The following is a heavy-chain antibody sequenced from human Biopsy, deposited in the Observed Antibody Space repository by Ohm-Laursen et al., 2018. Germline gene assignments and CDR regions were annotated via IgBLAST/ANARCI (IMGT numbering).Heavy chain of an antibody. CDR1: GYTLVELS. J-gene: IGHJ3*01. V-gene: IGHV1-24*01. Sequence: SVKVSCKVSGYTLVELSMHWVRQAPGKGLEWMGMSDPEDGQTIYAQNFQGRLTMTDDTSTDTAYMELSSLRSDDTAVYFCATDMGGREVPNYYAFDLWGQGTKVTVSS. CDR3: ATDMGGREVPNYYAFDL. CDR2: SDPEDGQT. D-gene: IGHD3-22*01.